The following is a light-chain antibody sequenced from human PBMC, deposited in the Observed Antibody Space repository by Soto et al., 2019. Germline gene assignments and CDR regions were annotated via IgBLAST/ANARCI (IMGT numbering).Light chain of an antibody. J-gene: IGLJ1*01. V-gene: IGLV2-14*03. CDR2: NVY. Sequence: QSVLTRPASVSGSPGQSITISFTGTGSDVGAYNFVSWHQQHPGKAPKLMIYNVYDRPSGISYRFSGSKSGNTASLTISGLQGEDEADYYCSAYTVSRTYVFGTGTKVTVL. CDR3: SAYTVSRTYV. CDR1: GSDVGAYNF.